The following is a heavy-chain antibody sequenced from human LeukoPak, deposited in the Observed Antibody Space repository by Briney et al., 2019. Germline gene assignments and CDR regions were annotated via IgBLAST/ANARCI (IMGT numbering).Heavy chain of an antibody. CDR2: IKQDGSEK. D-gene: IGHD1-14*01. CDR3: ARSITTSASY. V-gene: IGHV3-7*05. CDR1: GFTFSNYW. J-gene: IGHJ4*02. Sequence: PGGSLRLSCAASGFTFSNYWMNWVRQAPGKGLEWVANIKQDGSEKYYVDSVKGRFTISRDNAKNSLDLQMNSLRAEDTAFYYCARSITTSASYWGQGTLVTVSS.